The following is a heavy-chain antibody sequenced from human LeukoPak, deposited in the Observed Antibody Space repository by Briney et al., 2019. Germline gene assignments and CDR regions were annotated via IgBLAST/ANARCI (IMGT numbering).Heavy chain of an antibody. V-gene: IGHV3-11*03. CDR2: ISSSSSYT. D-gene: IGHD2-15*01. CDR3: ASSSVAATTY. CDR1: GFTFSDYY. J-gene: IGHJ4*02. Sequence: GGSLRLSCAASGFTFSDYYMSSIRQAPGKGLEWVSYISSSSSYTNYADSVKGRFTISRDNAKNSLYLQMNSLRAEDTAVYYCASSSVAATTYWGQGTLVTVSS.